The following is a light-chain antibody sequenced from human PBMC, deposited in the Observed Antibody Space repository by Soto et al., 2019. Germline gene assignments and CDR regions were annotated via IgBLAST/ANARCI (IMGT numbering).Light chain of an antibody. Sequence: EMVMTQSPATLSVSPGERATLSCRASQSVSSNLAWYQQKPGQAPRLLIYGASTRATGIPARFSGSGSGTEFTLTLSSLQSEDFAVYYCQQYNNWPPVTFGQGTKLEIK. CDR1: QSVSSN. V-gene: IGKV3-15*01. CDR3: QQYNNWPPVT. CDR2: GAS. J-gene: IGKJ2*01.